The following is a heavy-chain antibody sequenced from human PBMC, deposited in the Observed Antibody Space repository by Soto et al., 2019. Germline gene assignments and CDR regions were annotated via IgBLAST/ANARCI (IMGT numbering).Heavy chain of an antibody. J-gene: IGHJ4*02. CDR2: IYYSGST. CDR1: GGSISSSSYY. V-gene: IGHV4-39*01. Sequence: SETLSLTCTVSGGSISSSSYYWGWIRQPPGKGLEWIGSIYYSGSTYYNPSLKSRVTISVDTSKNQFSLKLSSVTAADTAVYYCARHRASGSYPYYFDYWGQGTLVTVSS. CDR3: ARHRASGSYPYYFDY. D-gene: IGHD3-10*01.